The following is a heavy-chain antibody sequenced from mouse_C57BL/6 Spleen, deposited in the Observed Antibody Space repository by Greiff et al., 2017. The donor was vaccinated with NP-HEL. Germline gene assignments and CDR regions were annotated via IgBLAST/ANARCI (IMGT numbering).Heavy chain of an antibody. J-gene: IGHJ2*01. D-gene: IGHD1-1*01. Sequence: QVRLQQPGPDLVMPGPSVNLSSKASGYTLPGYWWHWVSQRPGQGLKWIGEIDPSDSYTNYNQKFKGKSTLTADKSSSTAYMQPSSLTSEDSAVYYCARAPITTVVGFDYWGQGTTLTVSS. CDR3: ARAPITTVVGFDY. CDR1: GYTLPGYW. V-gene: IGHV1-69*01. CDR2: IDPSDSYT.